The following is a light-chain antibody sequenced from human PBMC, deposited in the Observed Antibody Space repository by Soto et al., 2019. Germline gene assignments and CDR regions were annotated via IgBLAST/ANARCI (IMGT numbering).Light chain of an antibody. CDR2: DAF. J-gene: IGKJ4*01. CDR3: QQRSNWPT. Sequence: EIVLTQSPGTLSLSPVERATLSCRASQSVSSFLAWYQQKPGQAPRLLIYDAFNRATGIPARFSGSGSGTDFTLTISSLEPEDFAVYYCQQRSNWPTFGGGTKVDIK. V-gene: IGKV3-11*01. CDR1: QSVSSF.